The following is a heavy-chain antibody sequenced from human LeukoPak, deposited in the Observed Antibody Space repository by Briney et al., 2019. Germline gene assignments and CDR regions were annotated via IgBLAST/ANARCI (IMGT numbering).Heavy chain of an antibody. Sequence: TVKVSCKASGGTFSSYAISWVRQAPGQGFEWMGGIIPIFGTANYAQKFQGRVTITADESTSTAYMELSSLRSEDTAVYYCARGYDILTGYSVNIIWGQGTLVTVSS. CDR1: GGTFSSYA. D-gene: IGHD3-9*01. J-gene: IGHJ4*02. CDR2: IIPIFGTA. CDR3: ARGYDILTGYSVNII. V-gene: IGHV1-69*13.